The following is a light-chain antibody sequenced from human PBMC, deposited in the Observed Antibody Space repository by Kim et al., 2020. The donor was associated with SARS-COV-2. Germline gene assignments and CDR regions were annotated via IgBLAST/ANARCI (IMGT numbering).Light chain of an antibody. CDR3: QQYNSYSWT. Sequence: GDRVTITCRASQSISSWLAWYQQKPGKAPKLLIYDASSLESGVPSRFSGSGSGTEFTLTISSLQPDDFATYYCQQYNSYSWTFGQATKVDIK. V-gene: IGKV1-5*01. CDR2: DAS. J-gene: IGKJ1*01. CDR1: QSISSW.